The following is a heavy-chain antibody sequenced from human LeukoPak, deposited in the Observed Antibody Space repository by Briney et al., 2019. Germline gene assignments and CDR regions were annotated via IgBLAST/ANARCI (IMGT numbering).Heavy chain of an antibody. D-gene: IGHD3-22*01. Sequence: SETLSLTCAVYGGSFSGYYWSWIRQPPGKGLEWIGEINHSGSTNYNPSLKSRVTISVDTSKNQFSLKLSSVTAADTAVYYCARDDSSGYYPRKYFQHWGQGTLVTVSS. J-gene: IGHJ1*01. CDR3: ARDDSSGYYPRKYFQH. V-gene: IGHV4-34*01. CDR1: GGSFSGYY. CDR2: INHSGST.